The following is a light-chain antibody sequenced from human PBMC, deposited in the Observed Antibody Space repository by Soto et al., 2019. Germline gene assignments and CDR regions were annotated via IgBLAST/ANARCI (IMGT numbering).Light chain of an antibody. CDR3: QQYKDYSWT. CDR2: KAS. J-gene: IGKJ1*01. CDR1: QSISIW. V-gene: IGKV1-5*03. Sequence: DIQMTQSPSTLSASVGDRVVITCRASQSISIWLAWYQQKPGKAPKLLIYKASSLESGVPSRFSGSGSGTEFTLTISSLQPDDFATYYCQQYKDYSWTFGQGTKVEIK.